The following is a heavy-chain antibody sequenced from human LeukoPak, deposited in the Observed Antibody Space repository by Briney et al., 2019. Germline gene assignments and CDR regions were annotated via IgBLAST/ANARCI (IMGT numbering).Heavy chain of an antibody. V-gene: IGHV4-39*07. CDR1: GVSISSSNSY. CDR3: ARETYCSSTSCVGYYMDV. CDR2: IYYSGNT. D-gene: IGHD2-2*01. J-gene: IGHJ6*03. Sequence: PSETLSLTCTVSGVSISSSNSYGGWIRQPPGKGLEWIGSIYYSGNTYYNASLKSRVTISVDTSKNQFSLKLSSVTAADTAVYYCARETYCSSTSCVGYYMDVWGKGTTVTVSS.